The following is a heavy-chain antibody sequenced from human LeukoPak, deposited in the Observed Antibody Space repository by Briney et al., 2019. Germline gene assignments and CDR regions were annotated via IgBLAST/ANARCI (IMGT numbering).Heavy chain of an antibody. D-gene: IGHD4-11*01. V-gene: IGHV3-64*02. CDR2: ISSNGGST. Sequence: GGSLRLSCAASGFTFSDYAMHWVRQAPGKGLEYVSVISSNGGSTYYADSVKGRFTISRDNSKNTLYLQMGSLRAEDMAVYYCARDPGAGYELTTLFFDYWGQGTLVTVSS. CDR1: GFTFSDYA. CDR3: ARDPGAGYELTTLFFDY. J-gene: IGHJ4*02.